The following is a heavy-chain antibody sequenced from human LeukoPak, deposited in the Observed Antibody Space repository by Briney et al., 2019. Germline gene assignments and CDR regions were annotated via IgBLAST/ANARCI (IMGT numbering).Heavy chain of an antibody. CDR1: GFTFSSYG. CDR2: ISYDGSNK. CDR3: AKEDCSGGSCYFGY. Sequence: GGSLRLSCAASGFTFSSYGMHWVRQAPGKGLEWVAVISYDGSNKYYADSVKGRFTISRDNSKNTLYLQMNSLRAEDTAVYYCAKEDCSGGSCYFGYWGQGTLVNVSS. J-gene: IGHJ4*02. V-gene: IGHV3-30*18. D-gene: IGHD2-15*01.